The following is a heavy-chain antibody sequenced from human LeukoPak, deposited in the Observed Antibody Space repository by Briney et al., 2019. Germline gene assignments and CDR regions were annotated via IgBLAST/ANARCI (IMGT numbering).Heavy chain of an antibody. Sequence: GGSLRLSCAASGFTVSSNYMSWVRQAPGKGLEWVSVIYSDGSTYYADSVKGRFTISRDNSKNTLYLQMNSLRAEDTAVYYCARDRYSSSSDYYYYYMDVWGKGTTVTVSS. CDR1: GFTVSSNY. J-gene: IGHJ6*03. D-gene: IGHD6-6*01. CDR2: IYSDGST. CDR3: ARDRYSSSSDYYYYYMDV. V-gene: IGHV3-66*02.